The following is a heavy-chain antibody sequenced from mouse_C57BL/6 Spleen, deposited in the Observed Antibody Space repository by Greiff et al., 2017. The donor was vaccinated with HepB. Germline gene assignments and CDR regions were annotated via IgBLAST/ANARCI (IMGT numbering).Heavy chain of an antibody. D-gene: IGHD1-1*01. J-gene: IGHJ2*01. CDR3: ARDYGSSFDY. CDR1: GYTFTSYW. CDR2: IDPSDSYT. Sequence: QVQLQQPGAELVMPGASVKLSCKASGYTFTSYWMHWVKQRPGQGLEWIGEIDPSDSYTNYNQKFKGKSTLTVDKSSSTAYMQRSSLTSEDSAVYYCARDYGSSFDYWGQGTTLTVSS. V-gene: IGHV1-69*01.